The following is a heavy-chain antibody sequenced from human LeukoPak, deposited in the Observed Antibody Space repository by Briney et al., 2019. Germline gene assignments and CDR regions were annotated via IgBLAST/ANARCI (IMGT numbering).Heavy chain of an antibody. J-gene: IGHJ4*02. CDR3: AKVAYSGSYLPLGY. V-gene: IGHV3-30*02. Sequence: GGSLRLSCAASGFTFSSYGMHWVRQAPGKGLEWVAFIRYDGNNKYYADSVKGRFTISRDNSKNTLYLQMNSLRAEDTAVYYCAKVAYSGSYLPLGYWGQGTLATVSS. CDR2: IRYDGNNK. CDR1: GFTFSSYG. D-gene: IGHD1-26*01.